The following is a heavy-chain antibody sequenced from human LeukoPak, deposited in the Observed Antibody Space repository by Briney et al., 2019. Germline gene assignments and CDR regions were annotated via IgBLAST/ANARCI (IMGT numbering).Heavy chain of an antibody. V-gene: IGHV4-59*11. CDR1: GGSISSHY. CDR2: IYYSGST. J-gene: IGHJ4*02. D-gene: IGHD6-6*01. Sequence: SETLSLTCTVSGGSISSHYWSWIRQPPGKGLEWIGYIYYSGSTNYNPSLKSRATISVDTSKNQFSLKLSSVTAADTAVYYCARNGIAALDYWGQGTLVTVSS. CDR3: ARNGIAALDY.